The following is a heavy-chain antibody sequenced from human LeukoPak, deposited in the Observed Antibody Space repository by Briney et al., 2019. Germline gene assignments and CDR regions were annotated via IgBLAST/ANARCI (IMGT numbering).Heavy chain of an antibody. D-gene: IGHD2-15*01. V-gene: IGHV4-34*01. Sequence: SETLSLTCAVYGGSFSGFYWTWIRQIPGRGLEWIGELNESGRPNYNPSLKSRVTISLDTSKNQFSLKLSSVTAADTAVYYCARGRGYCSGGSCYDPSDHFDYWGQGTLVTVSS. CDR2: LNESGRP. J-gene: IGHJ4*02. CDR3: ARGRGYCSGGSCYDPSDHFDY. CDR1: GGSFSGFY.